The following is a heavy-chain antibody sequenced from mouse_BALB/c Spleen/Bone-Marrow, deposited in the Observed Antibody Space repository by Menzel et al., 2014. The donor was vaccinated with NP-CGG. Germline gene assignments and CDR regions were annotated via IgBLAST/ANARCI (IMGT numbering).Heavy chain of an antibody. CDR3: AKNNKYGNYGGLDAMDY. V-gene: IGHV2-5-1*01. CDR2: IWRGGST. Sequence: VQLQQSGPSLVQPSQCLSITCTVSGFSLTSYGVHWVRQSPGKGLEWLGVIWRGGSTDYHAAFMSILGITKDNSKREVFIKMNSLQADATAIYYCAKNNKYGNYGGLDAMDYWGQGASVTVSS. D-gene: IGHD2-10*02. J-gene: IGHJ4*01. CDR1: GFSLTSYG.